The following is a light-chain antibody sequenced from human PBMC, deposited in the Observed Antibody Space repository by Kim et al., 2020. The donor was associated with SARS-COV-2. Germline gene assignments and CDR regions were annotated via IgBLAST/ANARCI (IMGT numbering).Light chain of an antibody. CDR2: QDS. V-gene: IGLV3-1*01. CDR3: QAWDSSTWV. CDR1: KLGDKY. J-gene: IGLJ3*02. Sequence: SVSPGQTASITCSGDKLGDKYACWHQQKPGQSPVLVIYQDSKRPSGIPERFSGSNSGNTATLTISGTHAMDEADYYCQAWDSSTWVFGGGTQLTVL.